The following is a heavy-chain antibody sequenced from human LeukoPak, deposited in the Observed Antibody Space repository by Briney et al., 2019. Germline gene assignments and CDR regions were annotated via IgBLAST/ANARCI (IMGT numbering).Heavy chain of an antibody. D-gene: IGHD1/OR15-1a*01. Sequence: PGGSLRLSCADSGFTVSSNYMRWVRQAPGKGLEWISLIYSGGSTYYADSVMGRFTISRDNSKTTLFLQMNSLKAEDTAVYYCATGGRSGVALEQWGQGTLVTVSS. V-gene: IGHV3-53*01. J-gene: IGHJ4*02. CDR3: ATGGRSGVALEQ. CDR1: GFTVSSNY. CDR2: IYSGGST.